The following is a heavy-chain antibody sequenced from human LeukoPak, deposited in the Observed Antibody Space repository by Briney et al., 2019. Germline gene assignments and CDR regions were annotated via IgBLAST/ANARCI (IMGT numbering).Heavy chain of an antibody. CDR3: ARVDAGYYYGSGSYCFDY. CDR1: GGSISGYY. CDR2: INHSGST. Sequence: SETLSLTCTVSGGSISGYYWSWIRQPPGKGLEWIGEINHSGSTNYNPSLKSRVTISVDTSKNQFSLKLSSVTAADTAVYYCARVDAGYYYGSGSYCFDYWGQGTLVTVSS. D-gene: IGHD3-10*01. J-gene: IGHJ4*02. V-gene: IGHV4-34*01.